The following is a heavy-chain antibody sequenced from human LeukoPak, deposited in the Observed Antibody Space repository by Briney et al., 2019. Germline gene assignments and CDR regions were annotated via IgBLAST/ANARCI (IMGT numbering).Heavy chain of an antibody. Sequence: GGSLRLSCAASGFTFSSYSMIWVRQAPGKGLEWVSSISSSSSYIYYADSVKGRFTISRDNAKNTLYLQMNSLRAEDTAVYYCAKSPGWLVQAFDYWGQGTLVTVSS. D-gene: IGHD6-19*01. V-gene: IGHV3-21*04. J-gene: IGHJ4*02. CDR2: ISSSSSYI. CDR1: GFTFSSYS. CDR3: AKSPGWLVQAFDY.